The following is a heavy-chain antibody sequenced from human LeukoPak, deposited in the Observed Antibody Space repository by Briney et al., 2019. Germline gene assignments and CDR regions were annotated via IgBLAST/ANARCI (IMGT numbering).Heavy chain of an antibody. J-gene: IGHJ3*02. V-gene: IGHV3-38-3*01. CDR3: AKGSGYRPNNDAFDI. D-gene: IGHD3-9*01. CDR2: ISGGST. Sequence: GGSLRLSCAASGFTVSSNEMSWVRQAPGKGLEWVSSISGGSTYYADSRKGRFTISRDNSKNTLHLQMNSLRAEDTAVYYCAKGSGYRPNNDAFDIWGQGTMVTVSS. CDR1: GFTVSSNE.